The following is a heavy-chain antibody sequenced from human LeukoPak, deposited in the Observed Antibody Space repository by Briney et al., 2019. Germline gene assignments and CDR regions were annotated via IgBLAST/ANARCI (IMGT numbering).Heavy chain of an antibody. V-gene: IGHV3-21*01. CDR3: ARDRRTLYGMDV. CDR1: GFTFSSYS. CDR2: ISSSSSYI. Sequence: GGSLRLSCAASGFTFSSYSMNWVRQAPGKGLECVSSISSSSSYIYYADSVKGRFTISRDNAKNSLYLQMNSLRAEDTAVYYCARDRRTLYGMDVWGQGTTVTVSS. D-gene: IGHD1-14*01. J-gene: IGHJ6*02.